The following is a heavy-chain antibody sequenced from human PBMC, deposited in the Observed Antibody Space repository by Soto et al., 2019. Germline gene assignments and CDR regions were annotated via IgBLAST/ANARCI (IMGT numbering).Heavy chain of an antibody. CDR3: AKGLGNAKDV. V-gene: IGHV3-23*01. D-gene: IGHD2-8*01. Sequence: LRLSGSASGFNFGSYGMSWVRQAPGMGLEWVSGLTASGLNTYYTDYVQGRFTISRDNSRNTECFQMSGLRVGDTAVLPCAKGLGNAKDVWVQGTTVTVSS. CDR2: LTASGLNT. CDR1: GFNFGSYG. J-gene: IGHJ6*02.